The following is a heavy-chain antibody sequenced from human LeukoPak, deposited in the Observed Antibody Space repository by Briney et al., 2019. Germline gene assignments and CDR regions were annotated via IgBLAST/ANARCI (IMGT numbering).Heavy chain of an antibody. CDR3: ARGLRYGSNYFDY. CDR2: ISAYNGNT. D-gene: IGHD5/OR15-5a*01. Sequence: ASVTVSCKTSGYTFTSYDINWVRQAPGQRVEWMGWISAYNGNTNYAQRLQGRVTMTTDTSTTTAYMELRNLRSDDTAVYFCARGLRYGSNYFDYWGQGTLVTVSS. CDR1: GYTFTSYD. J-gene: IGHJ4*02. V-gene: IGHV1-18*01.